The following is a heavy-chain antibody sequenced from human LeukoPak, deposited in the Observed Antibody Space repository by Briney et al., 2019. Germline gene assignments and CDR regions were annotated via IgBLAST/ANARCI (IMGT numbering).Heavy chain of an antibody. CDR1: GGTFSSYA. CDR3: ARGPGITGTSNYYYYYGMDV. CDR2: IIPIFGTA. Sequence: SVKVSCKASGGTFSSYAISWVRQAPGQGLEWMGGIIPIFGTANYAQKFQGRVTITADESTSTAYMELSSLRSEDTAVYYCARGPGITGTSNYYYYYGMDVWGQGTTVTVSS. V-gene: IGHV1-69*13. D-gene: IGHD1-20*01. J-gene: IGHJ6*02.